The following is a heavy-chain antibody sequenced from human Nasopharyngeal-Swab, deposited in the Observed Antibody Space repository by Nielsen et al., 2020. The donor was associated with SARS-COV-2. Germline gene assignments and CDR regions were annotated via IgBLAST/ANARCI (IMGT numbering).Heavy chain of an antibody. CDR2: INPNSGGT. Sequence: AVNVSCKASGYTFTGYWMHWVRQAPGQGREWMGGINPNSGGTNYAQKFQGRVTMTRDTSISTAYMELSRLRSDDTAVYCCARMATVTTFPYYYYGMDVWGQGTTVTVSS. J-gene: IGHJ6*02. D-gene: IGHD4-17*01. V-gene: IGHV1-2*02. CDR3: ARMATVTTFPYYYYGMDV. CDR1: GYTFTGYW.